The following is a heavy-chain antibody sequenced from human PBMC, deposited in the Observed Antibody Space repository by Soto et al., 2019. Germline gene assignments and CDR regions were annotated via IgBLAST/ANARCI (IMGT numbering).Heavy chain of an antibody. Sequence: XXSLRLSYAASGFIFNGSAIHWVRQESGKGLEWVGSIRSKANNDATAYAASMKGRFTISRDDSKNTAFLQMNSLKTDDTAMYYCTRRDCSSTSCHADYWGQGTLVTVSS. CDR3: TRRDCSSTSCHADY. CDR2: IRSKANNDAT. D-gene: IGHD2-2*01. J-gene: IGHJ4*02. V-gene: IGHV3-73*01. CDR1: GFIFNGSA.